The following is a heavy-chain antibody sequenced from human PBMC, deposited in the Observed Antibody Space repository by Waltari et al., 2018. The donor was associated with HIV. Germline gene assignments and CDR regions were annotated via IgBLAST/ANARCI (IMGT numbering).Heavy chain of an antibody. V-gene: IGHV4-59*01. CDR1: GGSISSYY. J-gene: IGHJ3*02. CDR2: IYYSGST. D-gene: IGHD3-22*01. Sequence: QVQLQESGPGLVKPSETLSLTCTVPGGSISSYYWSWIRQPPGTGLEWIGYIYYSGSTNYNPSLKSRVTISVDTSKNQFSLKLSSVTAADTAVYYCARGYYYDSSGYRVHAFDIWGQGTMVTVSS. CDR3: ARGYYYDSSGYRVHAFDI.